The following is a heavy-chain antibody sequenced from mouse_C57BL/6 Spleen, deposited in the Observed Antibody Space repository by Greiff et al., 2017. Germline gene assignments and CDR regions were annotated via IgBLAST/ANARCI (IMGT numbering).Heavy chain of an antibody. CDR2: IYPGDGDT. CDR3: ARSIYYDYDVGFAY. CDR1: GYAFSSSW. V-gene: IGHV1-82*01. Sequence: VQLQQSGPELVKPGASVKISCKASGYAFSSSWMNWVKQRPGEGLEWIGRIYPGDGDTNYNGKFKGKATLTADKSSSTAYMQLSSLTSEDSAVYFCARSIYYDYDVGFAYWGQGTLVTVSA. D-gene: IGHD2-4*01. J-gene: IGHJ3*01.